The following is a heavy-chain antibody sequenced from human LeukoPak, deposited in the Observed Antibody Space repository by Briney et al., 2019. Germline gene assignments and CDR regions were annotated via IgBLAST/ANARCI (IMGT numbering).Heavy chain of an antibody. CDR3: AKPYSSGWSPYYHYYMDV. CDR1: GFTFSDYA. V-gene: IGHV3-23*01. Sequence: GGSLRLSCEVSGFTFSDYAMTWVRQALGKGLEWVSSVSDSGTSTYYADSVKGRFTISRDNSKNTLYLQMSTLRAEDTAVYFCAKPYSSGWSPYYHYYMDVWGTGTTVTISS. D-gene: IGHD6-19*01. CDR2: VSDSGTST. J-gene: IGHJ6*03.